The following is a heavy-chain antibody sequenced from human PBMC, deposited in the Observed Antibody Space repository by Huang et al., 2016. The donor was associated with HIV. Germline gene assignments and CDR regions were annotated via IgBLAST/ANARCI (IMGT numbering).Heavy chain of an antibody. D-gene: IGHD2-21*02. Sequence: QEQLVESGGGVVQPGGSLRLSCETSGFSFIHYGMHWVRQAPGKGLEGVAFIRFEGGNKHYADSAKGRFTISRDNSKKMLFLEMNSLRGDDTAFYYCATDLGGYSFDYWGQGALVSVSS. CDR1: GFSFIHYG. CDR2: IRFEGGNK. J-gene: IGHJ4*02. CDR3: ATDLGGYSFDY. V-gene: IGHV3-30*02.